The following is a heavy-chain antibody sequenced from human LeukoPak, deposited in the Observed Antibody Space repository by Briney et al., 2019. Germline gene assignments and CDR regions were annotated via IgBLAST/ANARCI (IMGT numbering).Heavy chain of an antibody. CDR1: GGSISSGGYS. CDR2: IYHSGST. CDR3: ARAAAGTFDY. J-gene: IGHJ4*02. V-gene: IGHV4-30-2*01. Sequence: SETLSPTCAVSGGSISSGGYSWSWIRQPPGKGLEWIGYIYHSGSTYYNPSLKSRVTISVDRSKNQFSLKLSSVTAADTAVYYCARAAAGTFDYWGQGTLVTASS. D-gene: IGHD6-13*01.